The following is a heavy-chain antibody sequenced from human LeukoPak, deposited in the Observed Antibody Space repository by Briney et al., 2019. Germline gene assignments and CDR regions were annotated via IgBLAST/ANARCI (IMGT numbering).Heavy chain of an antibody. J-gene: IGHJ4*02. Sequence: GGSLRLSCAASGFTFSDSAMHWVRQASGKGLEWLGRIRTQANNDATAYGASMKGRFIISRDDSRNTAYLQMNSLKTEDTAVYYCAGDYNSLTGLNYWGQGTLVTVSS. CDR2: IRTQANNDAT. CDR3: AGDYNSLTGLNY. CDR1: GFTFSDSA. D-gene: IGHD3-9*01. V-gene: IGHV3-73*01.